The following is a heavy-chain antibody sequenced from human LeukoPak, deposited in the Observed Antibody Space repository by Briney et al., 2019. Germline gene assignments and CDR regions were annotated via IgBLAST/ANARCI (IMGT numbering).Heavy chain of an antibody. V-gene: IGHV3-21*01. CDR2: ISRTTRYI. D-gene: IGHD6-13*01. J-gene: IGHJ5*02. CDR3: AKMESDSSSWS. Sequence: GGSLRLSCAASGFTFSDYYMNWVRQAPGKGLEWVSSISRTTRYIYYADSVKGRFTISRDNSKNSLYLQMNSLRAEDTAVYYCAKMESDSSSWSWGQGTLVTVSS. CDR1: GFTFSDYY.